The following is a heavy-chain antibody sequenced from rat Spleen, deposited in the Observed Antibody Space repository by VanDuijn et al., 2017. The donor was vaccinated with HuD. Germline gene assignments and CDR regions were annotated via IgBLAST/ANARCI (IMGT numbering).Heavy chain of an antibody. Sequence: EVQLVESDGGLVQPGRSLKLSCAASGFTFSDFYMAWVRQAPTKGLEWVATISYDDSSTYYRASVKGRFTISRDNAKSTLYLQMDSLRSEDTATYYCTRGGSSRFNYWGPGTMVTVSS. J-gene: IGHJ1*01. D-gene: IGHD1-2*01. V-gene: IGHV5-29*01. CDR2: ISYDDSST. CDR1: GFTFSDFY. CDR3: TRGGSSRFNY.